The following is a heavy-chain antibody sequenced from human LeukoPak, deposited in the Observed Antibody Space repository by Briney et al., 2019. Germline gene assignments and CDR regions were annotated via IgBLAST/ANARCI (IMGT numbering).Heavy chain of an antibody. CDR1: GFTFSSYE. CDR2: ISSSGSTI. J-gene: IGHJ4*02. CDR3: ARRGELSDSSGYYYVFDY. Sequence: GGSLRLSCAASGFTFSSYEMNWVRQAPGKGLEWVSYISSSGSTIYYADSVEGRFTISRDNAKNSLYLQMNSLRAEDTAVYYCARRGELSDSSGYYYVFDYWGQGTLVTVSS. V-gene: IGHV3-48*03. D-gene: IGHD3-22*01.